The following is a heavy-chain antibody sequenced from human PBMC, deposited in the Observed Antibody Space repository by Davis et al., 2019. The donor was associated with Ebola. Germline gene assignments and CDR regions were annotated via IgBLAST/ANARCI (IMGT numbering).Heavy chain of an antibody. V-gene: IGHV3-21*01. J-gene: IGHJ3*02. D-gene: IGHD3-3*01. CDR2: ISSSSSYI. Sequence: GGSLRLSCAASGFTFSSYSMNWVRQAPGKGLEWVSSISSSSSYIYYADSVKGRFTISRDNAKNSLYLQMNSLRAEDTAVYYCASGITIFGVVTIDAFDIWGQGTMVTVSS. CDR1: GFTFSSYS. CDR3: ASGITIFGVVTIDAFDI.